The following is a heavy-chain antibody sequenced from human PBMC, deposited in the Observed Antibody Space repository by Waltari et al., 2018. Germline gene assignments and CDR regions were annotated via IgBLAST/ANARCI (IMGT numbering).Heavy chain of an antibody. CDR2: ISSDGAST. Sequence: EVQLLESGGGLGQPGGSLRLSCEVSGFTFNPYAMSWVRQAPGKGLEWVASISSDGASTDYAESVKGRFTVSRDNSKNTLSLQMNSLRAEDTAIYYCAQDYFFDNWGQGTLVIVSP. J-gene: IGHJ4*02. V-gene: IGHV3-23*01. CDR1: GFTFNPYA. CDR3: AQDYFFDN.